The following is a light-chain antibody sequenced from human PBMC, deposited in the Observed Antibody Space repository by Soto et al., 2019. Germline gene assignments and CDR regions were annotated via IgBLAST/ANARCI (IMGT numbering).Light chain of an antibody. CDR1: STDVGGYNF. Sequence: QSALTQPASVSGSLGQSITMSCTGTSTDVGGYNFVSWYQQHPDKATKLLIYEVTNRPSGVSNRFSGSKSGNTASLTISGLQAEDEADYYCSSYTSTGTPVFGTGTKLTVL. J-gene: IGLJ1*01. CDR2: EVT. V-gene: IGLV2-14*01. CDR3: SSYTSTGTPV.